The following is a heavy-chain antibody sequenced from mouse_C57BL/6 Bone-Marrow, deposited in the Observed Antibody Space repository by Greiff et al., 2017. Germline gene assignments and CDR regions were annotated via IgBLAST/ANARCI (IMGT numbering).Heavy chain of an antibody. Sequence: VQLQQPGAELVKPGASVKMSCKASGYTFTSYWITWVKQRPGQGLEWIGDIYPGRGSTNYNEKFKSKATLTVDTSSSTAYMQLSSLTSEDSAVYYCARPYYSNYWYFYVWGTGTTVTVSS. J-gene: IGHJ1*03. V-gene: IGHV1-55*01. CDR2: IYPGRGST. D-gene: IGHD2-5*01. CDR3: ARPYYSNYWYFYV. CDR1: GYTFTSYW.